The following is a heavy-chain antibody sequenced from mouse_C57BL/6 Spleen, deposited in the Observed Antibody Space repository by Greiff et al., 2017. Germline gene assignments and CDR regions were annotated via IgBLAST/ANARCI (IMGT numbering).Heavy chain of an antibody. CDR1: GFTFSSYA. Sequence: EVMLVESGGGLVKPGGSLKLSCAASGFTFSSYAMSWVRQTPEKGLEWVDTISDGGSDTYYPDNVKVRFTISRDNAKNNLYLQMSHLKSEDTAMSSGGRGVPFAYWGQGTLVTVSA. CDR2: ISDGGSDT. J-gene: IGHJ3*01. D-gene: IGHD2-14*01. CDR3: GRGVPFAY. V-gene: IGHV5-4*03.